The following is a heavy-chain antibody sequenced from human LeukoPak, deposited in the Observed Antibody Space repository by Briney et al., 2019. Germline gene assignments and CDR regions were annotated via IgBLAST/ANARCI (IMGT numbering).Heavy chain of an antibody. D-gene: IGHD6-19*01. CDR1: GFTFSSYT. Sequence: GGSLRLSCAASGFTFSSYTMNWVRQAPGKGLEWVSSITGSSSYTYYADSVKGRFTISRDNAKNSLYLQMNSLRAEDTAVYYCARVAVAGTRWFDPWGQGTLVTVSS. CDR2: ITGSSSYT. CDR3: ARVAVAGTRWFDP. J-gene: IGHJ5*02. V-gene: IGHV3-21*01.